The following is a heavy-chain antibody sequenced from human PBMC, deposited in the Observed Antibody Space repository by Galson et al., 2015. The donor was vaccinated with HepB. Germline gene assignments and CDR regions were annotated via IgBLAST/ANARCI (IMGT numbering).Heavy chain of an antibody. J-gene: IGHJ6*02. V-gene: IGHV6-1*01. CDR1: GDSVSSNSAA. D-gene: IGHD6-13*01. CDR3: ARVAGTIYYYGMDI. Sequence: CAISGDSVSSNSAAWYWIRQSPSRGLEWLGRTYYRAKWYSDYAVSVRRRITINIDTSKNRFSLQLNSVTPEDTAVYYCARVAGTIYYYGMDIGGQGTTVTVS. CDR2: TYYRAKWYS.